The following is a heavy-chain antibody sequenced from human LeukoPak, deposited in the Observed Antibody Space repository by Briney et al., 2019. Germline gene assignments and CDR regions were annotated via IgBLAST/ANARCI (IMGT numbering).Heavy chain of an antibody. D-gene: IGHD3-10*01. CDR1: GYTFTGYY. CDR3: AVFALPRGYGSGSYYHAFDI. J-gene: IGHJ3*02. Sequence: GASVKVSCKASGYTFTGYYMHWVRQAPGQGLEWMGGIIPIFGTANYAQKFQGRVTITADESTSTAYMELSSLRSEDTAVYYCAVFALPRGYGSGSYYHAFDIWGQGTMVTVSS. V-gene: IGHV1-69*13. CDR2: IIPIFGTA.